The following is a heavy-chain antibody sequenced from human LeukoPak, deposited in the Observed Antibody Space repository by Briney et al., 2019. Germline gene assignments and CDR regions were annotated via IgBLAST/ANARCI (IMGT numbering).Heavy chain of an antibody. CDR3: AKIGRRYDFWTGYYEEEVDYMDV. Sequence: GGSLRLSCAASGFTFDDYGMTWVRQAPGKGLEWVSGISDSGGSTKHAVSVKGRFTISRDNSKDTLYLQMNSLRAEDTAVYYCAKIGRRYDFWTGYYEEEVDYMDVWGKGTTVTVSS. V-gene: IGHV3-23*01. D-gene: IGHD3-3*01. CDR1: GFTFDDYG. CDR2: ISDSGGST. J-gene: IGHJ6*03.